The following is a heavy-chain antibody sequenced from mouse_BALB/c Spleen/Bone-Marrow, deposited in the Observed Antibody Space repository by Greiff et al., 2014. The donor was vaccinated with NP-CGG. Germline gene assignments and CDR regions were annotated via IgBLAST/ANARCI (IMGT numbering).Heavy chain of an antibody. J-gene: IGHJ2*01. CDR3: ARKVRYFDY. CDR2: ISSGGGST. CDR1: GFAFSSYD. V-gene: IGHV5-12-1*01. D-gene: IGHD2-14*01. Sequence: VQLKDSGGGLVKPGGSLKLSCAASGFAFSSYDMSWVRQTPEKRLEWVAYISSGGGSTYYPGTVKGRFTISRDNAKNTLYLQMSSLKSEDTAMYYCARKVRYFDYWGQGTTLTVSS.